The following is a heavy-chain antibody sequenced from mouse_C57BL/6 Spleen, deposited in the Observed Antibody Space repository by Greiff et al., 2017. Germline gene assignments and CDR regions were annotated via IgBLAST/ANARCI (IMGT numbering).Heavy chain of an antibody. J-gene: IGHJ2*01. CDR1: GYTFTSYW. V-gene: IGHV1-64*01. CDR2: IHPNSGST. Sequence: QVQLKQPGAELVKPGASVKLSCKASGYTFTSYWMHWVKQRPGQGLEWIGMIHPNSGSTNYNEKFKSKATMTVDKSSSTAYMQLSSLTSEDSAVYYCARSLSYFDYWGQGTTLTVSS. CDR3: ARSLSYFDY.